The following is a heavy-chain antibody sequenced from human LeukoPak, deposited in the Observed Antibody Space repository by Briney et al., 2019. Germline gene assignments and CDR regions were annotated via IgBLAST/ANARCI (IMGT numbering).Heavy chain of an antibody. V-gene: IGHV4-34*01. J-gene: IGHJ4*02. CDR2: INHSGSA. CDR3: VRDLNYYDSSGYYEN. Sequence: ASETLSLTCAVYGGSFSGYYWSWIRQPPGKGLEWIGEINHSGSANYNPSLKSRVTISVDTSKNQFSLKLSSVTAADTAVYYCVRDLNYYDSSGYYENWGQGTLVTVSS. D-gene: IGHD3-22*01. CDR1: GGSFSGYY.